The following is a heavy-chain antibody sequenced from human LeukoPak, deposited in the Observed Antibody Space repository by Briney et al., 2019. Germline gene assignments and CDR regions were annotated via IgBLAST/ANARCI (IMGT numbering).Heavy chain of an antibody. V-gene: IGHV3-7*03. CDR1: GFTFSSYW. Sequence: GGSLRLFCAASGFTFSSYWMSWVRQAPGKGLEWVANIKQDGSEKNYVDSVKGRFTISRDNAKNLLYLQMNSLKTEDTAVYYCTRATYYYDSSGYSDYWGQGTLVTVSS. D-gene: IGHD3-22*01. CDR2: IKQDGSEK. CDR3: TRATYYYDSSGYSDY. J-gene: IGHJ4*02.